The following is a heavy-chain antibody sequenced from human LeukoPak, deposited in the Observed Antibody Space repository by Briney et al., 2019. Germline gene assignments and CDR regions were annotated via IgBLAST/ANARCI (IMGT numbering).Heavy chain of an antibody. CDR1: GGSISSYY. CDR2: IYYSGST. CDR3: AGSRIQLWGLDY. D-gene: IGHD5-18*01. J-gene: IGHJ4*02. Sequence: SETLSLTCTVSGGSISSYYWSWIRQPPGKGLEWIGYIYYSGSTNYNPSLKSRVIISVDTSKNQFSLKLSSVTAADTAVYYCAGSRIQLWGLDYWGQGTLVTVSS. V-gene: IGHV4-59*01.